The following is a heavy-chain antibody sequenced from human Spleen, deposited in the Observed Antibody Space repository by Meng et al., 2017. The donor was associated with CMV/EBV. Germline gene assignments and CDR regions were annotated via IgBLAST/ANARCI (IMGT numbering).Heavy chain of an antibody. CDR1: AFPPRPSWLG. J-gene: IGHJ4*02. V-gene: IGHV2-5*01. CDR3: VHEWRWRLLDS. D-gene: IGHD5-24*01. CDR2: IFLSGDK. Sequence: CTFPAFPPRPSWLGVGWGPPPPRKAPGWVALIFLSGDKPYRPSLKSRPTITKDTSKNQVVLTVTNMDPVDTATYYCVHEWRWRLLDSWGQGTLVTVSS.